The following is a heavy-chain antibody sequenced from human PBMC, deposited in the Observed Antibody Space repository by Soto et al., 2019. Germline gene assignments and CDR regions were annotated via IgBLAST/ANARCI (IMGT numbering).Heavy chain of an antibody. D-gene: IGHD2-2*01. CDR2: INGDGSDI. Sequence: EVQLVQSGGGLVQPGGSLRLSCGASGFAFSSYWMHWVRQVPGKGLVWVSRINGDGSDIKYADSVKGRFTISRDNAKNTVYLQMNSVIAEDTAVYYCASGQSTGDWFDAWGQGTLVTVSS. CDR1: GFAFSSYW. V-gene: IGHV3-74*03. CDR3: ASGQSTGDWFDA. J-gene: IGHJ5*02.